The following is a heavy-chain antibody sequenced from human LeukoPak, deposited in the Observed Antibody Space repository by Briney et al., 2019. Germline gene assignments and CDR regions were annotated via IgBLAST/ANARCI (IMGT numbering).Heavy chain of an antibody. CDR3: ARDFVNYLENTGYFPFDL. D-gene: IGHD3-9*01. Sequence: GGSLTLSCEAAGFSISGTYMSWVRQTPGRGLEWVSVIYGGGSSYSADSVRGRFIISRDDSKNTVSLQMNNLRLEDTDLYFCARDFVNYLENTGYFPFDLWGQGTRVTVSS. CDR2: IYGGGSS. V-gene: IGHV3-66*01. J-gene: IGHJ4*02. CDR1: GFSISGTY.